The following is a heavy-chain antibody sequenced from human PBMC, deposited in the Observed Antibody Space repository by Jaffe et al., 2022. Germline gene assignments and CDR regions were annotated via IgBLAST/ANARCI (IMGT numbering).Heavy chain of an antibody. D-gene: IGHD1-26*01. CDR2: IYTSGST. Sequence: QVQLQESGPGLVKPSQTLSLTCTVSGGSISSGSYYWSWIRQPAGKGLEWIGRIYTSGSTNYNPSLKSRVTISVDTSKNQFSLKLSSVTAADTAVYYCARDNTYEVHSGSYAFDYWGQGTLVTVSS. V-gene: IGHV4-61*02. J-gene: IGHJ4*02. CDR1: GGSISSGSYY. CDR3: ARDNTYEVHSGSYAFDY.